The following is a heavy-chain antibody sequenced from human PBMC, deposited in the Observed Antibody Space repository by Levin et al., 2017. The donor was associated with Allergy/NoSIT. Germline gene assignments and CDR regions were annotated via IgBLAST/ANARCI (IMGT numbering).Heavy chain of an antibody. D-gene: IGHD3-10*01. J-gene: IGHJ6*02. CDR3: ARSITMVRGVIIRHNYYGMDV. CDR1: GGTFSSYA. V-gene: IGHV1-69*06. Sequence: SVKVSCKASGGTFSSYAISWVRQAPGQGLEWMGGIIPIFGTANYAQKFQGRVTITADKSTSTAYMELSSLRSEDTAVYYCARSITMVRGVIIRHNYYGMDVWGQGTTVTVSS. CDR2: IIPIFGTA.